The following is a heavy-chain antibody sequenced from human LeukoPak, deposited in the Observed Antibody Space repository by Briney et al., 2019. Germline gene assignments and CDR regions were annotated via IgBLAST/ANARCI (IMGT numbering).Heavy chain of an antibody. V-gene: IGHV3-23*01. J-gene: IGHJ4*02. D-gene: IGHD4-17*01. CDR2: ISGSGGSS. CDR1: GFTISSYA. CDR3: AKDQGYGDYAAAYDY. Sequence: PGGSLRLSCAASGFTISSYAMSWVRQAQGKGLEGVSAISGSGGSSYYADSVKGRFTISRDNSKNTLYLQMNSLRAEDTAVYYCAKDQGYGDYAAAYDYWGQGTLVTVSS.